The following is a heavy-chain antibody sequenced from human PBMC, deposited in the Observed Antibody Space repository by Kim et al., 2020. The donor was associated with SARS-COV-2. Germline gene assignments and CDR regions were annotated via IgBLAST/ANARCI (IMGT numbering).Heavy chain of an antibody. CDR2: ST. J-gene: IGHJ5*02. V-gene: IGHV3-23*01. CDR3: AKGWDWFDP. Sequence: STYYADSVKGRFTISRDNSKNTMNLQMNSLRVEDTAVYYCAKGWDWFDPWGQGTLVTVSS.